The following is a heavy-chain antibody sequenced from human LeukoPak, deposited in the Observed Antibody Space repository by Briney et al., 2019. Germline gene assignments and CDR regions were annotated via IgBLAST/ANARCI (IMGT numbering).Heavy chain of an antibody. J-gene: IGHJ4*02. CDR1: GFTVSSNY. Sequence: PGGSLRLSCAASGFTVSSNYMSSVRQAPGKGLEWVSVIYSGGGTYYADSVKGRFTISRDNSKNTLYLQMNSLRAEDTAVYYCARDPLAVAGTSYWGQGTLVTVSS. CDR3: ARDPLAVAGTSY. D-gene: IGHD6-19*01. CDR2: IYSGGGT. V-gene: IGHV3-53*01.